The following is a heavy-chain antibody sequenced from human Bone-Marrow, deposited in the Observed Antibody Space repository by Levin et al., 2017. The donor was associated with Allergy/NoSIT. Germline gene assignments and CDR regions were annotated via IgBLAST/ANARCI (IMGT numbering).Heavy chain of an antibody. J-gene: IGHJ4*02. V-gene: IGHV3-48*01. D-gene: IGHD6-13*01. CDR3: AREGSWSSTWLGNYYFDY. CDR2: IGGDNYTK. Sequence: GGSLRLSCDASGFTFSSYGIIWVRQAPGKGLEWVSYIGGDNYTKYYADSVKGRFTISRDNVKKSLYFQMNSLRGEDTAVYYCAREGSWSSTWLGNYYFDYWGQGTLVTVSS. CDR1: GFTFSSYG.